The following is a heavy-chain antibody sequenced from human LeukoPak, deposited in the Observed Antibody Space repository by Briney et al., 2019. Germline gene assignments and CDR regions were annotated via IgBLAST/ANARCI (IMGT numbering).Heavy chain of an antibody. CDR3: ATSRIAARPLPLQH. V-gene: IGHV1-69*04. D-gene: IGHD6-6*01. Sequence: SVKVSCKASGGTFSSYAISWVRQAPGQGLEWMGRIIPILGIANYAQKFQGRVTITADKSTSTAYMELSSLRPEDTAVYYCATSRIAARPLPLQHWGQGTLVTVSS. J-gene: IGHJ1*01. CDR1: GGTFSSYA. CDR2: IIPILGIA.